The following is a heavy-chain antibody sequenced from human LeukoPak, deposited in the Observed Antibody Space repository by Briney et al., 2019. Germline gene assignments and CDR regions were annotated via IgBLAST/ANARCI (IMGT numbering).Heavy chain of an antibody. CDR2: ISGSSTTI. Sequence: PGGSLRLSCAVSGFTFSNYGMNWVRQAPGKGLEGVSYISGSSTTIYYGDSVKGRFTISRDNAKNSLYLQMKIQRTEHTALYYWARDLTLLFCSGDNCYEGGWIDPWGQGTLVTVSS. CDR3: ARDLTLLFCSGDNCYEGGWIDP. D-gene: IGHD2-15*01. V-gene: IGHV3-48*01. CDR1: GFTFSNYG. J-gene: IGHJ5*02.